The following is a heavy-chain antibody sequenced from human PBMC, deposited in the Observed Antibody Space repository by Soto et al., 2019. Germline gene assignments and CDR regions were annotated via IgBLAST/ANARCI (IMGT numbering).Heavy chain of an antibody. V-gene: IGHV4-31*03. CDR2: IYYSGST. D-gene: IGHD1-1*01. Sequence: SETLSLTCTVSGGSISSGGYYFICIRQHPGKGLEWIGYIYYSGSTYYNPSLKSRVTISVDTSKNQFSLKLSSVTAADTAVYYCARARYIYGMDVWGQGTTVTVSS. CDR1: GGSISSGGYY. CDR3: ARARYIYGMDV. J-gene: IGHJ6*02.